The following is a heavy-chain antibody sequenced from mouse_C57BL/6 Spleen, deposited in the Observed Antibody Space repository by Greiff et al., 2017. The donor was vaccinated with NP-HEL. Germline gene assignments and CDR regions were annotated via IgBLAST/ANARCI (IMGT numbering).Heavy chain of an antibody. J-gene: IGHJ2*01. V-gene: IGHV1-64*01. Sequence: QVQLQQPGAELVKPGASVKLSCKASGYTFTSYWMHWVKQRPGQGLEWIGMIHPNSGSTNYNEKFKSKATLTVDKSSSTAYMQLSSLTSEDSAVYYCVLTVVAAYYCDYWGQGTTLTVSS. CDR1: GYTFTSYW. D-gene: IGHD1-1*01. CDR3: VLTVVAAYYCDY. CDR2: IHPNSGST.